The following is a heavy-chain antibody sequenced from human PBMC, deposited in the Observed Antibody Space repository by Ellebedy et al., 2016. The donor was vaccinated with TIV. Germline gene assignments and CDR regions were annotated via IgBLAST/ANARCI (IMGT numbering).Heavy chain of an antibody. V-gene: IGHV1-8*03. Sequence: AASVKVSCKASGYTFTGYDINWVRQATGQGLEWMGWMSAYSGNTGYAQRFQGRLSFNWNTSISTAYMELSSLRSEDTAVYYCARGGGGGVDYWGQGSLVTVSS. CDR2: MSAYSGNT. CDR3: ARGGGGGVDY. J-gene: IGHJ4*02. D-gene: IGHD4-23*01. CDR1: GYTFTGYD.